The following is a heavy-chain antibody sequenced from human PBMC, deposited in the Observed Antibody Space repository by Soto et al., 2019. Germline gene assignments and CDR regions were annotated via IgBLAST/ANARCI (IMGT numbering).Heavy chain of an antibody. CDR3: ARTIAVAGTGLWSYYYYGMDV. D-gene: IGHD6-19*01. J-gene: IGHJ6*02. CDR1: GYSFTSYW. Sequence: GESLKISCKGSGYSFTSYWLRWVRQMPGKGLEWMGRIDPSDSYTNYSPSFQGHVTISADKSISTAYLQWSSLKASDTAMYYCARTIAVAGTGLWSYYYYGMDVGGQGTTVTVSS. V-gene: IGHV5-10-1*01. CDR2: IDPSDSYT.